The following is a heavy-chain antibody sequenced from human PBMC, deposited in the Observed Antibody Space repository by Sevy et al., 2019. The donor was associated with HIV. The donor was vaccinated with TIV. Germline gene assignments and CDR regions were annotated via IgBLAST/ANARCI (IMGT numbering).Heavy chain of an antibody. CDR3: ARDLVSGDAFDI. J-gene: IGHJ3*02. D-gene: IGHD1-26*01. V-gene: IGHV3-53*01. CDR1: GFTVSSNY. Sequence: GGSLRLSCAASGFTVSSNYMSWVRQAPGKGLEWVSVIYSGGSTYYADSVKGRFTISSDNSKNTLYLQMNSLRAEDTAVYYCARDLVSGDAFDIWGQGTMVTVSS. CDR2: IYSGGST.